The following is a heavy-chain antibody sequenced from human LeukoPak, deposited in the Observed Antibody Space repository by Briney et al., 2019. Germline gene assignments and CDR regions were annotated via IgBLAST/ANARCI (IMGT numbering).Heavy chain of an antibody. D-gene: IGHD3-10*01. CDR1: GGSFSGYY. J-gene: IGHJ4*02. CDR2: INHGGST. CDR3: ARGPYGSGSYED. V-gene: IGHV4-34*01. Sequence: PSETLSLTCAVYGGSFSGYYWSWIRQPPGKGLEWIGEINHGGSTNYNPSLKSRVTISVDTSKNQFSLKLSSVTAADTAVYYCARGPYGSGSYEDWGQGTLVTVSS.